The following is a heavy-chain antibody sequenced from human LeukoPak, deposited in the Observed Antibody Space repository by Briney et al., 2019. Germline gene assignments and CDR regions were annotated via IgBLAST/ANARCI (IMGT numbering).Heavy chain of an antibody. Sequence: SETLSLTCSVSGGSISSYYWSWIRQPPGKGLEWIGYIYNSGSTNYNPALKSRVSISVDTSRNQFSLNLNSVTAADTAVYYCATLTGGDDAFDIWGQGTMVTVSS. CDR1: GGSISSYY. V-gene: IGHV4-59*01. J-gene: IGHJ3*02. CDR2: IYNSGST. D-gene: IGHD4-23*01. CDR3: ATLTGGDDAFDI.